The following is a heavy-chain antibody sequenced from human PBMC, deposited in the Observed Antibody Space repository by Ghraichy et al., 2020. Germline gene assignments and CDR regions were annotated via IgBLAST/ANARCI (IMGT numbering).Heavy chain of an antibody. D-gene: IGHD3-16*02. V-gene: IGHV2-5*01. Sequence: SGPTLVKPTQTLTLTCTFSGFSLSTSGVGVGWIRQPPGKALEWLALIYWNNDKRYSPSLKSRLTITKDTSKNQVVLTMTNMDPVDTATYYCAHNLVVITFGGVIGVFDYWGQGTLVTVSS. CDR1: GFSLSTSGVG. CDR2: IYWNNDK. J-gene: IGHJ4*02. CDR3: AHNLVVITFGGVIGVFDY.